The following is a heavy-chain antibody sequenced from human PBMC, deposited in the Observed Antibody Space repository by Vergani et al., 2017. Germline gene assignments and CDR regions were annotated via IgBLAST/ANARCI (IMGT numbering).Heavy chain of an antibody. V-gene: IGHV4-39*01. CDR3: SRHSTVELLVKLGWIDP. J-gene: IGHJ5*02. CDR1: GASIRSSNYY. D-gene: IGHD6-19*01. Sequence: QLQLQESGPGLVKPSATLSLTCSVSGASIRSSNYYWGWIRQPQGQGLEWISSISYSGITYSNPSLKSRVTISVDTSKNQFTLKLSSVTAAGTAVYFWSRHSTVELLVKLGWIDPWGQGILVTVSS. CDR2: ISYSGIT.